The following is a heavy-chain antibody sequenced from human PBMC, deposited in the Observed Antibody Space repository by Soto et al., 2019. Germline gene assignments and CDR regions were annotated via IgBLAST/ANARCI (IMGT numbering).Heavy chain of an antibody. Sequence: QITLKESGPTLVKPTQTLTLTCTFSGFSLSTRGVGVGWIRQPPGKALEWLALIYWDDDKRYSPSLKSRLTITKDTSKNQVDLTMTNMDPVDTATYFCKHDSSGYLGFDYWGQGTLVTVSS. CDR1: GFSLSTRGVG. CDR3: KHDSSGYLGFDY. J-gene: IGHJ4*02. V-gene: IGHV2-5*02. D-gene: IGHD3-22*01. CDR2: IYWDDDK.